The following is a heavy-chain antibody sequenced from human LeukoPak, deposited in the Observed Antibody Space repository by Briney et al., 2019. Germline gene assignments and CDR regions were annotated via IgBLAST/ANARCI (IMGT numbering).Heavy chain of an antibody. J-gene: IGHJ4*02. Sequence: PGGPLRLSCAASGFTFSNSGMHWVRQAPGKGLEWVAFIGHDGSNKFYAESVKGRFTISGDNSKNTAYLQMNSLRAEDTAVYYCARHLNYYFDYWGQGTLVTVSS. V-gene: IGHV3-33*01. CDR1: GFTFSNSG. D-gene: IGHD3-10*01. CDR3: ARHLNYYFDY. CDR2: IGHDGSNK.